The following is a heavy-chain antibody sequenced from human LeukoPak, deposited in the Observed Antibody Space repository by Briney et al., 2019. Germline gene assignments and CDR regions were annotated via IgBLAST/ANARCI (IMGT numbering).Heavy chain of an antibody. J-gene: IGHJ3*02. CDR1: GFTFSSYS. Sequence: GGSLRLSCAASGFTFSSYSMNWVRQAPGKGLEWVSSISSSSSYIYYADPVKGRFTISRDIAKNSLYLQMNSLRAEDTAVYYCARRLPRGAFDIWGQGTMVTVSS. CDR3: ARRLPRGAFDI. V-gene: IGHV3-21*01. CDR2: ISSSSSYI. D-gene: IGHD3-10*01.